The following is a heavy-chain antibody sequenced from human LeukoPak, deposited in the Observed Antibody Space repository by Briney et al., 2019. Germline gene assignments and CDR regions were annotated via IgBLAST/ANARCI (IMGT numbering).Heavy chain of an antibody. Sequence: SEAPSLTCTVSGGSISSYYWSWIRQPPGKGLEWIGYIYYSGSTNYNPSLKSRVTISVDTSKNQFSLKLSSVTAVDTAVYYCARTRFVVVPAAKDNWFDPWGQGTLVTVSS. CDR3: ARTRFVVVPAAKDNWFDP. CDR1: GGSISSYY. D-gene: IGHD2-2*01. V-gene: IGHV4-59*01. CDR2: IYYSGST. J-gene: IGHJ5*02.